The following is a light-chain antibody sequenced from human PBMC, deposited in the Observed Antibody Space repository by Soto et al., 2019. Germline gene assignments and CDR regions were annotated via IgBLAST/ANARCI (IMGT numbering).Light chain of an antibody. CDR3: SSFASSSTYV. Sequence: QSVLTQHASVSGSPGQSITISCTGTSSDVGGYNYVSWYQQHPGKAPKLMIFEVSNRPSGVSNRFSGSKSGNTASLTISGLQAEDEADYYCSSFASSSTYVFGTTTKLTVL. CDR1: SSDVGGYNY. CDR2: EVS. V-gene: IGLV2-14*01. J-gene: IGLJ1*01.